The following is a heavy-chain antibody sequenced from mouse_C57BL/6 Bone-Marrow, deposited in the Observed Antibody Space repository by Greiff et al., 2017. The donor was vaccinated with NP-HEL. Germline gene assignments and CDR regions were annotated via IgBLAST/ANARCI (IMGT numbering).Heavy chain of an antibody. CDR1: GFTFSDYG. D-gene: IGHD2-13*01. J-gene: IGHJ4*01. V-gene: IGHV5-17*01. Sequence: EVKVVESGGGLVKPGGSLKLSCAASGFTFSDYGMHWVRQAPEKGLEWVAYISSGSSTIDYADTVKGRFTISRDNAKNTLFLQMTSLRSEDTAMYYCATDYPPDALDYWGQGTAVTVSS. CDR3: ATDYPPDALDY. CDR2: ISSGSSTI.